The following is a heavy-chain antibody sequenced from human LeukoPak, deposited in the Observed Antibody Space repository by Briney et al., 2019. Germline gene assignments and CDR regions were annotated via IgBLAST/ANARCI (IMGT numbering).Heavy chain of an antibody. J-gene: IGHJ4*02. V-gene: IGHV4-59*12. Sequence: SETLSLTCTVSGGSISSYYWSWIRQPPGKGLEWIGYIYYSGSTNYNPSLKSRVTISVDTSKNQFSLKLSSVTAADTAVYYCARRGILVRGVIPQYPAAVLRRRYYFDSWGQGTLVTVSS. CDR3: ARRGILVRGVIPQYPAAVLRRRYYFDS. D-gene: IGHD3-10*01. CDR1: GGSISSYY. CDR2: IYYSGST.